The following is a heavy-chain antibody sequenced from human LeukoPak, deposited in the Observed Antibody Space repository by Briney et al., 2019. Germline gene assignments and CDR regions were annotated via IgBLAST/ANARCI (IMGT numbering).Heavy chain of an antibody. CDR3: ARDDGQEKKSSNGWSSIDY. J-gene: IGHJ4*02. Sequence: ASVKVSCKASGYNFLIYGMSWVRQAPGQGLEWMGWITGDNGNTNYAQKFQGRVTMTIDKIRSTAYMELRSLRSDDTAVYFCARDDGQEKKSSNGWSSIDYWGQGTLVTVSS. CDR2: ITGDNGNT. CDR1: GYNFLIYG. D-gene: IGHD6-19*01. V-gene: IGHV1-18*01.